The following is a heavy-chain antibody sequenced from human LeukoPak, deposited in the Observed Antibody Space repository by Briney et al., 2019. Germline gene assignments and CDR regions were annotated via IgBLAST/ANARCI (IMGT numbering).Heavy chain of an antibody. CDR2: ISYDGSNK. CDR3: ARDEDGGAFDI. V-gene: IGHV3-30-3*01. Sequence: GGSLRLSCAASGFTFSSYAMHWVRQAPGKGLEWVAVISYDGSNKYYADSVKGRFTISRDNSKNTLYLQMNSLRAEDTAVYYCARDEDGGAFDIWGQGTMVTVSS. J-gene: IGHJ3*02. D-gene: IGHD3-16*01. CDR1: GFTFSSYA.